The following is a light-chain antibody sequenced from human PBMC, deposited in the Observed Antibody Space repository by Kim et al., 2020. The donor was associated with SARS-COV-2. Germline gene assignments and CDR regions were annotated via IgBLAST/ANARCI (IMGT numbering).Light chain of an antibody. Sequence: PGHTARITCGGNNLASKIVRRHLQMPGHAPVVVIHHYSDRPSGIPERFSGSNSGNSATLTINRFEAGDEADYYCLVWDSGSDHWVFGGGTQLTVL. CDR3: LVWDSGSDHWV. V-gene: IGLV3-21*02. J-gene: IGLJ3*02. CDR2: HYS. CDR1: NLASKI.